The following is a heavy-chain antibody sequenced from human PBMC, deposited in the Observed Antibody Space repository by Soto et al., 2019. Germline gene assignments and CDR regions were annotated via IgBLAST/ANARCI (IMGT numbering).Heavy chain of an antibody. CDR2: VFSNDEE. CDR3: ARINIVLVPAAVRVWFFDL. D-gene: IGHD2-2*01. V-gene: IGHV2-26*01. Sequence: QVTLKESGPVLVKPTETLTLTCTVSGFSLSNARMGVTWIRKPPGKALEWLAHVFSNDEESYSTSLRSRLTISKDTSKSQVGLTMTNMDPMDTATYYCARINIVLVPAAVRVWFFDLWGRGTLVTVSS. J-gene: IGHJ2*01. CDR1: GFSLSNARMG.